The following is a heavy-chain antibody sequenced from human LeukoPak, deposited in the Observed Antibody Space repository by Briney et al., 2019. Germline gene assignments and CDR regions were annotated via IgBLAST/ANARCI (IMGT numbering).Heavy chain of an antibody. CDR3: AITIAVAGTMEY. J-gene: IGHJ4*02. CDR2: IYTSGST. D-gene: IGHD6-19*01. CDR1: GGSISSYY. V-gene: IGHV4-4*07. Sequence: SETLSLTCTASGGSISSYYWSWIRQPAGKGLEWIGRIYTSGSTNYNPSLKSRVTMSVDTSKNQFSLKLSSVTAADTAVYYCAITIAVAGTMEYWGQGTLVTVSS.